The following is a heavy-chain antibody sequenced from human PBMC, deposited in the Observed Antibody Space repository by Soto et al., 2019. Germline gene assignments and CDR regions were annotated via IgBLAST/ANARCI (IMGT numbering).Heavy chain of an antibody. Sequence: QVQLVQSGAEVKKPGSSVKVSCKASGGTFSSYAISWVRQAPGQGLEWVGGIIPIFGTANYAQKFQGRVTITADNTARTAWIELSRISSDDPAVYFCANGRQQLSWFDPWGEGALVTVS. D-gene: IGHD6-13*01. CDR2: IIPIFGTA. CDR1: GGTFSSYA. CDR3: ANGRQQLSWFDP. J-gene: IGHJ5*02. V-gene: IGHV1-69*14.